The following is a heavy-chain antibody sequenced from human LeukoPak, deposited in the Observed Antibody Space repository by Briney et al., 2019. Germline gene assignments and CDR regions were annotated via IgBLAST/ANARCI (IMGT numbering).Heavy chain of an antibody. Sequence: ASVKVSCKASGGTFSSYAISWVRQAPGQGLEWMGGIFPIFGTANYAQKFQGRVTITTDESTSTAYMELSSLRSEDTAVYYCAVIAAASRRFDYWGQGTLVTVSS. D-gene: IGHD6-13*01. V-gene: IGHV1-69*05. CDR2: IFPIFGTA. CDR1: GGTFSSYA. CDR3: AVIAAASRRFDY. J-gene: IGHJ4*02.